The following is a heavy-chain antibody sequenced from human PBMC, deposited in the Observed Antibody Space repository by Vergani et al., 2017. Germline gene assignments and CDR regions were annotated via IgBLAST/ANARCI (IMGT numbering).Heavy chain of an antibody. Sequence: GQLVESGGGLVKPGGSLRLSCAASRFDFSDYYMSWIRQAPGKGLEWVSAISGSGGSTYYADSVKGRFTISRDNSKNTLYLQMNSLRAEDTAVYYCAKDVVVVVAATKYDYYYYMDVWGKGTTVTVSS. CDR1: RFDFSDYY. CDR2: ISGSGGST. J-gene: IGHJ6*03. V-gene: IGHV3-23*04. D-gene: IGHD2-15*01. CDR3: AKDVVVVVAATKYDYYYYMDV.